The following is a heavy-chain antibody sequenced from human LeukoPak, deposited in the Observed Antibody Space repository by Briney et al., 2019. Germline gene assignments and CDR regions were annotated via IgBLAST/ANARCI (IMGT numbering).Heavy chain of an antibody. D-gene: IGHD3-22*01. J-gene: IGHJ3*01. Sequence: ASVKVSCKASGYTFTSYGISWVRQAPGQGLEWMGWISAYNGNTNYAQKLQGRVTMTTDTSTSTAYMELRSLRSDDTAVYYCAREVYDSSEYDAFDVWGQGTMVTVAS. CDR1: GYTFTSYG. CDR3: AREVYDSSEYDAFDV. V-gene: IGHV1-18*01. CDR2: ISAYNGNT.